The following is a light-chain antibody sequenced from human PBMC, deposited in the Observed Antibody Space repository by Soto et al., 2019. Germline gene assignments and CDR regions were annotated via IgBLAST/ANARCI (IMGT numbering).Light chain of an antibody. J-gene: IGKJ5*01. CDR2: DAS. Sequence: EIVLTQSPATLSLSPGERATLSCRASQGLYNYLAWYQQKPGQTPRLLIYDASTRATGIPARFSGDWSGTDFTLTIHTLEPEDFAVYYCQQRISWPITFGQGTRLEIK. CDR3: QQRISWPIT. V-gene: IGKV3-11*01. CDR1: QGLYNY.